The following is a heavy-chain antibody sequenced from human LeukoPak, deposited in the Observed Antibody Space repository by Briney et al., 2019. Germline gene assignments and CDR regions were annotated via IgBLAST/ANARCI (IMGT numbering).Heavy chain of an antibody. CDR2: ISNGNTE. D-gene: IGHD6-13*01. Sequence: PGGSLRLSCAASGFTFSGYGINWVRLAPGKGLEWVSMISNGNTEHYADSVKGRFTISRDSAKNSLYLQMNSLRAEDTAVYYCARGPYSSNWYVDYWGQGTLVTVAS. V-gene: IGHV3-48*03. J-gene: IGHJ4*02. CDR3: ARGPYSSNWYVDY. CDR1: GFTFSGYG.